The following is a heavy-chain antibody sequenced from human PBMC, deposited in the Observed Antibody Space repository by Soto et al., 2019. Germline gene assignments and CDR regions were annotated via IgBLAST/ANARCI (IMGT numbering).Heavy chain of an antibody. D-gene: IGHD3-22*01. Sequence: GESLKISCAASGITFSTYAMHWVRQAPGKGLEWVAVISYDGGNKYYADSVKGRFTISRDNSKNALSLQMNSLRAEDTAVYYCARDYYDRSGHSHSSVYWGQGTLVTVSS. CDR1: GITFSTYA. V-gene: IGHV3-30-3*01. CDR3: ARDYYDRSGHSHSSVY. J-gene: IGHJ4*02. CDR2: ISYDGGNK.